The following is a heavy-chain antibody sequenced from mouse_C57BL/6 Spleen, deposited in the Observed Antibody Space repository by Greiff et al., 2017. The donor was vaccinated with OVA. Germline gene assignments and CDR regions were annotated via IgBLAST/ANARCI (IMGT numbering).Heavy chain of an antibody. D-gene: IGHD1-1*01. CDR2: IDPSDSYT. CDR1: GYTFTSYW. J-gene: IGHJ1*03. CDR3: ARRFGIYYYGTRYFDV. Sequence: QVQLQQPGAELVMPGASVKLSCKASGYTFTSYWMHWVKQRPGQGLEWIGEIDPSDSYTYYNQKFKGKSTLTVDKSSSTAYMQLSSLTSEDSAVYYCARRFGIYYYGTRYFDVWGTGTTVTVSS. V-gene: IGHV1-69*01.